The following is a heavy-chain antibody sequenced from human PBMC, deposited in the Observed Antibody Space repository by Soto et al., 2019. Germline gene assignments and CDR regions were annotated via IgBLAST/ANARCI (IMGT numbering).Heavy chain of an antibody. CDR1: GYTFTSYY. CDR2: INPSGGST. D-gene: IGHD5-12*01. V-gene: IGHV1-46*01. CDR3: ARGHQGYSGYDEYDY. Sequence: QVQLVQSGAEVKKPGASVKVSCKASGYTFTSYYMHWVRQAPGQGLEWMGIINPSGGSTSYAQKFQGRVTMTRDTSTSTVYMGLTSLRSEDTAVYYCARGHQGYSGYDEYDYWGQGTLVTVSS. J-gene: IGHJ4*02.